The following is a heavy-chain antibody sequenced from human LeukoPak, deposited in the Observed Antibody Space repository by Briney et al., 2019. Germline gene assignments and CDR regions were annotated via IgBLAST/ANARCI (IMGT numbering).Heavy chain of an antibody. D-gene: IGHD6-19*01. CDR3: ARTSYSSGWSAFDY. J-gene: IGHJ4*02. Sequence: SETLSLTCAVYGGSFSGYYWSWIRQPPGKGLEWIGEINHSGSTNYNPSLKSRVTISVDTSKNQFSLKLSSVTAADTAVDYCARTSYSSGWSAFDYWGQGTLVTVSS. CDR1: GGSFSGYY. CDR2: INHSGST. V-gene: IGHV4-34*01.